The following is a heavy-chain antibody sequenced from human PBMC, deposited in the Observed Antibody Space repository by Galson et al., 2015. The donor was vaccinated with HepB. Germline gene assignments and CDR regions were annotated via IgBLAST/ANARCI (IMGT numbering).Heavy chain of an antibody. CDR1: GFTVSSNY. V-gene: IGHV3-66*01. CDR2: IYSGGST. J-gene: IGHJ4*02. D-gene: IGHD3-10*01. CDR3: ARAGVLLWFGELQQYYFDY. Sequence: SLRLSCAASGFTVSSNYMSWVRQAPGKGLEWVSVIYSGGSTYYADSVKGRFTISRDNSKNTLYLQMNSLSAEDTAVYYCARAGVLLWFGELQQYYFDYWGQGTLVTVSS.